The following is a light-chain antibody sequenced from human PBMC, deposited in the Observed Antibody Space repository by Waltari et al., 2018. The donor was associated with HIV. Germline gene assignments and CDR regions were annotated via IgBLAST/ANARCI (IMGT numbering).Light chain of an antibody. Sequence: QSILTQPPSTSGTPGQTVTISCSGSFSNVGSHTVNWFQHLPGTSPKLLIYTTNQRPSGVPDRFSGSKSGTSASLAISGLQSEDEAVYYCASWDANLNGIVFGGGTKLAVL. CDR2: TTN. J-gene: IGLJ3*02. CDR3: ASWDANLNGIV. CDR1: FSNVGSHT. V-gene: IGLV1-44*01.